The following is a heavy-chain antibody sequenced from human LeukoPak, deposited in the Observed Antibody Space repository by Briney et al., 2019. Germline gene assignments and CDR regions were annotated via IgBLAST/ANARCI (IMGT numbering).Heavy chain of an antibody. CDR2: VRSTSYGGAT. V-gene: IGHV3-49*03. CDR1: GFTFGDYA. CDR3: TRLRQDCSRNSCYYYFYYYYMDV. D-gene: IGHD2-2*01. J-gene: IGHJ6*03. Sequence: GGSLRLSCTASGFTFGDYAMSWFRRAPGKGLEWVGFVRSTSYGGATDYAASVKGRFTISRDDPKSIVYLLMNSLKTEDTAVYYCTRLRQDCSRNSCYYYFYYYYMDVWGKGTTVTVSS.